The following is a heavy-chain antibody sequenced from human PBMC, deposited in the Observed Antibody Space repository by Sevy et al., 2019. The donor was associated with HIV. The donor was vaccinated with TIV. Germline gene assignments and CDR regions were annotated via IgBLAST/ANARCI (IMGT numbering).Heavy chain of an antibody. CDR3: ARDKFSSSGYYFDY. CDR2: IKQDGSEK. V-gene: IGHV3-7*01. D-gene: IGHD6-6*01. CDR1: RFTFSSYW. Sequence: GGSLRLSCAASRFTFSSYWMSWVRQAPGKGLEWVANIKQDGSEKYYVDSVKGRFTISRDNAKNSLYLQMNSLRAEDTAVYYCARDKFSSSGYYFDYWGQGTLVTVSS. J-gene: IGHJ4*02.